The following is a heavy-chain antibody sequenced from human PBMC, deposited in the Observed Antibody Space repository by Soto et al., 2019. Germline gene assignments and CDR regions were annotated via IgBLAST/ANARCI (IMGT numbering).Heavy chain of an antibody. CDR1: GFTLSNYW. V-gene: IGHV3-74*02. CDR2: INIDESRR. J-gene: IGHJ6*02. Sequence: EVQLAESGGGLVQPGGSLRLSCAASGFTLSNYWMHWVRQDPGKGLVWVSRINIDESRRDYADSVKGRFTITRDSAKNTLDLQMNRVRAEDTAVYYCARGGSGSYGDYYGMDVWGQGTMVTVSS. CDR3: ARGGSGSYGDYYGMDV. D-gene: IGHD1-26*01.